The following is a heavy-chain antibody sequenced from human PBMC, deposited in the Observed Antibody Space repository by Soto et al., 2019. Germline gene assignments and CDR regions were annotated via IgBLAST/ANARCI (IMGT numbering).Heavy chain of an antibody. Sequence: QVQLVESGGGVVQPGRSLRLSCAASGITFSSYGMHWVRQAPGKGLEWVAVIWYDGSNKYYADSVKGRFTISRDNSKNTLYLQMNSLRAEDTAVYYCARVRSKWERRSAYDYWGQGTLVTVSS. D-gene: IGHD1-26*01. V-gene: IGHV3-33*01. CDR3: ARVRSKWERRSAYDY. J-gene: IGHJ4*02. CDR2: IWYDGSNK. CDR1: GITFSSYG.